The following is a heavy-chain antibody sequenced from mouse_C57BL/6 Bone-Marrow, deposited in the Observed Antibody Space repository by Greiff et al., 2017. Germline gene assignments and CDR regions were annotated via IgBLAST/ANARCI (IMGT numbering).Heavy chain of an antibody. Sequence: VQLQQPGAELVMPGASVKLSFKASGYTFTSYWMHWVKQRPGQGLEWIGEIDPSDSYTNYNQKFKGKSTLTVDKSSSTAYMQLSSLTSEDSAVYYCARSNYYGSSLLYWYFDVWGTGTTVTVSS. CDR3: ARSNYYGSSLLYWYFDV. D-gene: IGHD1-1*01. J-gene: IGHJ1*03. CDR2: IDPSDSYT. CDR1: GYTFTSYW. V-gene: IGHV1-69*01.